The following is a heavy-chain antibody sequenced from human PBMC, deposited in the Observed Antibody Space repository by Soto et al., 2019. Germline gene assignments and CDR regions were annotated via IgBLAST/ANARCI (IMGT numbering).Heavy chain of an antibody. CDR2: ITRDGVKT. CDR3: VKEEDYYSNFDF. J-gene: IGHJ4*02. Sequence: ETLSLTCTVSGGSIISYYWSWIRQPTGKGLEYVAAITRDGVKTYYADYVKDRFTISRDNSKNTLYLQMSSLRAEDTAVYYCVKEEDYYSNFDFWGQGTLVTVSS. CDR1: GGSIISYY. V-gene: IGHV3-64D*06. D-gene: IGHD1-26*01.